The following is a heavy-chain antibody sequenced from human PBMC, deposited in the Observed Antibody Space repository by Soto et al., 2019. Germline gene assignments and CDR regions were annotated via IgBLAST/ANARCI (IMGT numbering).Heavy chain of an antibody. CDR3: ARTDTEPLALYSYGPEPYYYGMDV. Sequence: GSLRLSWEGCGFAFGDHAFNWVGEIPRKGLEWISHLASNVRTIYYADSVKGRFTISRDNAKNSLYLQMNSLRDEDTAVYYCARTDTEPLALYSYGPEPYYYGMDVWGHGTTVTVSS. CDR2: LASNVRTI. CDR1: GFAFGDHA. J-gene: IGHJ6*02. V-gene: IGHV3-48*02. D-gene: IGHD5-18*01.